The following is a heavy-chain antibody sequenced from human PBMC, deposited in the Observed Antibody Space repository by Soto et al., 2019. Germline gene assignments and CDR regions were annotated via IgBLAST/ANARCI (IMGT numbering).Heavy chain of an antibody. CDR2: INSDGSSK. J-gene: IGHJ3*02. Sequence: GGSLRLSCAASGFTFSSYWMHWVRQAPGKGLVWVSRINSDGSSKGYADSVKGGFTISRDNAKNTLYLQMNRLRAEDTAVYYCAVIPRPGDGFDIWGQGTMVTVSS. CDR1: GFTFSSYW. D-gene: IGHD3-22*01. CDR3: AVIPRPGDGFDI. V-gene: IGHV3-74*01.